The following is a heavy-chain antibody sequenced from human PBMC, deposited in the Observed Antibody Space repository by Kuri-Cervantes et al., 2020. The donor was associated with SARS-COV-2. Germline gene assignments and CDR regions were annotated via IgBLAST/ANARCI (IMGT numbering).Heavy chain of an antibody. CDR2: IYSGGSST. V-gene: IGHV3-23*03. J-gene: IGHJ4*02. CDR1: GFTFSSYA. Sequence: GESLKISCAASGFTFSSYAMSWVRQAPGKGLEWVSVIYSGGSSTYYADSVKGRFTISRDNSKNTLYLQMNSLRAEDTAVYYCAKDGADGSGSYYNGWGQGTLVTVSS. CDR3: AKDGADGSGSYYNG. D-gene: IGHD3-10*01.